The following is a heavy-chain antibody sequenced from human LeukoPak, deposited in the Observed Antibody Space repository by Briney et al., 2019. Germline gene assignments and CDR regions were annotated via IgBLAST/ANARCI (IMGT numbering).Heavy chain of an antibody. J-gene: IGHJ3*02. CDR3: AKEEDAFDI. V-gene: IGHV3-30*04. Sequence: GRPLRLSCAASGFSFSNFVMHWFRQAPVKGLEWVAGISQDESNKYYADSVRGRFTISRDNSKNTLYLQMNSLRAEDTAVYYCAKEEDAFDIWGQGTMVTVSS. CDR1: GFSFSNFV. CDR2: ISQDESNK.